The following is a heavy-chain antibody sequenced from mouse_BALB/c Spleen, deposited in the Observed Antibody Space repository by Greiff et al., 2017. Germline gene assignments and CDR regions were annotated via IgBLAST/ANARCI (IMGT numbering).Heavy chain of an antibody. D-gene: IGHD3-3*01. V-gene: IGHV5-9-4*01. CDR1: GFTFSSYA. CDR2: ISSGGSYT. CDR3: ARDGRDEAWFAY. J-gene: IGHJ3*01. Sequence: DVKLVESGGGLVKPGGSLKLSCAASGFTFSSYAMSWVRQSPEKRLEWVAEISSGGSYTYYPDTVTGRFTISRDNAKNTLYLEMSSLRSEDTAMYYCARDGRDEAWFAYWGQGTLVTVSA.